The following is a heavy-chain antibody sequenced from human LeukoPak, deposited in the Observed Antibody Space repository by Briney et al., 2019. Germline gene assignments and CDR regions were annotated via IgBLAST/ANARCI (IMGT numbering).Heavy chain of an antibody. J-gene: IGHJ4*02. CDR1: GGSISSYY. V-gene: IGHV4-59*01. Sequence: SETLSLTCTVSGGSISSYYWSWIRQPPGKGLEWIAYISYSGSTNYNPSLKSRITISVDTSRNQFSLKLTSVTAADTAVYYCAKVGVAARRFGYYLDYWGQGTLVTVSS. CDR2: ISYSGST. D-gene: IGHD6-6*01. CDR3: AKVGVAARRFGYYLDY.